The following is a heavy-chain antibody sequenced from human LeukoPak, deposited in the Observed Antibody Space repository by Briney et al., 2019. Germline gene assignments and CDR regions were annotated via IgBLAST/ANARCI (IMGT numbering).Heavy chain of an antibody. J-gene: IGHJ4*02. CDR1: GGSISSGEYY. CDR2: IYYSGST. V-gene: IGHV4-30-4*01. Sequence: SETLSLTCTVSGGSISSGEYYWSWIRQPPGKGLEWIGYIYYSGSTYYNPSLKSRVTMSVDTSKNQFSLKLSSVTAADTAVYYCARGGLLWFGELTIPNSKYYFDYWGQGTLVTVSS. D-gene: IGHD3-10*01. CDR3: ARGGLLWFGELTIPNSKYYFDY.